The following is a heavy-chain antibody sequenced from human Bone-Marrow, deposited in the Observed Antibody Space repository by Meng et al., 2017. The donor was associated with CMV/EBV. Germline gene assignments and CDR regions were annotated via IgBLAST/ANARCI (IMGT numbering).Heavy chain of an antibody. J-gene: IGHJ4*02. D-gene: IGHD3-3*01. CDR3: ARENPYYDFWSGYYADY. CDR2: IYHSGST. Sequence: GYISSGNWWSWVRQPPGKGLEWIGEIYHSGSTNYNPSLKSRVTISVDKSKNQFSLKLSSVTAADTAVYYCARENPYYDFWSGYYADYWGQGTLVTVSS. CDR1: GYISSGNW. V-gene: IGHV4-4*02.